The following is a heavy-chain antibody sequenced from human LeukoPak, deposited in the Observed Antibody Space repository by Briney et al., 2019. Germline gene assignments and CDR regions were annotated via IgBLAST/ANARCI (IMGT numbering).Heavy chain of an antibody. CDR2: IKQDESEK. V-gene: IGHV3-7*01. CDR1: GFTFISYW. D-gene: IGHD6-6*01. CDR3: ARADSSIAARLSRSSIFNYYYYMDV. Sequence: GGSLRLSCAASGFTFISYWMSWVRQAPGKGLEWVANIKQDESEKYYVDSVKGRFTISRDNAKNSLYLQMNSLRAEDTAVYYCARADSSIAARLSRSSIFNYYYYMDVWGKGTTVTVSS. J-gene: IGHJ6*03.